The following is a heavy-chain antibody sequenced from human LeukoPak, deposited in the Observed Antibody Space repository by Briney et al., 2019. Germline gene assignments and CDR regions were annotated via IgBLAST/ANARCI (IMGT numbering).Heavy chain of an antibody. CDR2: INVYNGNT. D-gene: IGHD2-2*01. V-gene: IGHV1-18*04. CDR3: ARGTVEYQLQTPYYYYYMDV. CDR1: GYTFTGHY. Sequence: ASVKVSCKTSGYTFTGHYMHWVRQAPGQGLEWMGWINVYNGNTNYVEKLQGRVTMTTDTSTSTAYMELRSLRSDDTAVYYCARGTVEYQLQTPYYYYYMDVWGKGTTVTVSS. J-gene: IGHJ6*03.